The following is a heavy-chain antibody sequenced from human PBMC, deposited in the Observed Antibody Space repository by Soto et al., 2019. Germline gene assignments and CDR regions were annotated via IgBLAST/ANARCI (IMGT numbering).Heavy chain of an antibody. Sequence: YADSVKGRFTISRDNSKNTLYLQMYSLRAEDTAVYYCARGVLVPGQDAFDIWGQGTMFTVSS. V-gene: IGHV3-30*01. CDR3: ARGVLVPGQDAFDI. D-gene: IGHD2-2*01. J-gene: IGHJ3*02.